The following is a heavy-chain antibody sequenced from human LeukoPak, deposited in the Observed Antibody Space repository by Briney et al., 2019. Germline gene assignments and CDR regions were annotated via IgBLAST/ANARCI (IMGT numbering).Heavy chain of an antibody. CDR3: AKDHSLGGWYLAQGKHFDY. V-gene: IGHV3-23*01. Sequence: GGSLRLSCAASGFTFSSYAMSWVRQAPGKGLEWVSAISGSGSTYYADSVKGRFTISRDNSKNTLYLQMNSLRAEDTAVYYCAKDHSLGGWYLAQGKHFDYWGQGTLVTVSS. D-gene: IGHD6-19*01. J-gene: IGHJ4*02. CDR2: ISGSGST. CDR1: GFTFSSYA.